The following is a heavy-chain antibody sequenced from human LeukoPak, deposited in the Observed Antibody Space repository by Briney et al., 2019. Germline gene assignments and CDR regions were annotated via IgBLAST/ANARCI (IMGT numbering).Heavy chain of an antibody. Sequence: SETLSLTCAVSGYSISSGYYWGWIRQPPGKGLEWIGSIYYSGSTYYNPSLKSRVTISVDTSKNQFSLKLSSVTAADTAVYYCARGGITKADYWGQGTLVTVSS. CDR1: GYSISSGYY. CDR3: ARGGITKADY. V-gene: IGHV4-38-2*01. CDR2: IYYSGST. J-gene: IGHJ4*02. D-gene: IGHD3-3*01.